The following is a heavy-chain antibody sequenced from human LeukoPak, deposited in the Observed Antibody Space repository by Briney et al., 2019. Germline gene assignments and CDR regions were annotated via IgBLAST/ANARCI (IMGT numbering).Heavy chain of an antibody. D-gene: IGHD3-10*01. J-gene: IGHJ4*02. CDR1: GYTFTSYD. CDR2: MNPNSGNT. CDR3: ARVLPRSRYGSGSYYKSRDDY. Sequence: ASVTVSCKASGYTFTSYDINWVRQAPGQGLEWMGWMNPNSGNTGYAQKFQGRVTMTRNTSISTAYMELSSLRSEDTAVYYCARVLPRSRYGSGSYYKSRDDYWGQGTLVTVSS. V-gene: IGHV1-8*01.